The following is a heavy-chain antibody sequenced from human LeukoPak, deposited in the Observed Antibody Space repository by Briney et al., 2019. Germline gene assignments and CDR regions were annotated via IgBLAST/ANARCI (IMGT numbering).Heavy chain of an antibody. CDR3: AIDQAGIGALDS. CDR2: INPFLGIT. CDR1: GCTLSNYP. J-gene: IGHJ4*02. Sequence: GASVKVSCKASGCTLSNYPIIWVRQAPGQGLEWMGRINPFLGITNYAQKLQDRVTLNADISTNTAYMELSGLTSKDTAVYFCAIDQAGIGALDSWGQGTLVTVSS. V-gene: IGHV1-69*04. D-gene: IGHD6-13*01.